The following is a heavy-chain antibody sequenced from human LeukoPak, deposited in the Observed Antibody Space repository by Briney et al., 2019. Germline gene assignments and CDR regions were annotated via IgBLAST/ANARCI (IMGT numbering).Heavy chain of an antibody. CDR3: ARGAEVGASWGSFDY. CDR1: GYTFTSYG. Sequence: ASVKVSCKASGYTFTSYGISWVRQAPGQGLEWMGWISAYNGNTNYAQKLQGRVTMTTDTSTSTAYMELRSLRSDDTAVYYCARGAEVGASWGSFDYWGQGTLVTVSS. V-gene: IGHV1-18*01. CDR2: ISAYNGNT. D-gene: IGHD1-26*01. J-gene: IGHJ4*02.